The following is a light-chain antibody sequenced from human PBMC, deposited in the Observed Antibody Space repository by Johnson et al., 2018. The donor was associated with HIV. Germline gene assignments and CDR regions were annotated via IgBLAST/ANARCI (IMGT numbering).Light chain of an antibody. Sequence: QSVLTQPPSVSAAPGQKVTISCSGSSSNIGNNYVSWYQQLPGTAPKLLIYDNNKRPSGIPDRFSGSKSGTSAPLAITGLQPGDEADYYCGTWDSSLSAYVFGTGTKVTVL. V-gene: IGLV1-51*01. J-gene: IGLJ1*01. CDR2: DNN. CDR3: GTWDSSLSAYV. CDR1: SSNIGNNY.